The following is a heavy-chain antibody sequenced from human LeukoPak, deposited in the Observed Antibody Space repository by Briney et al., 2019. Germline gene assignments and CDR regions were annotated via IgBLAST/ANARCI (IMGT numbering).Heavy chain of an antibody. CDR3: ATRYYDSSGYSYYYYGMDV. Sequence: GASVKVSCKVSGYTLTELSMHWVRQAPGKGLERMGGFDPVAGETIYAQKFQGRVTMTDDTSTDTAYMELSSLRSEDTAVYYGATRYYDSSGYSYYYYGMDVWAKGPRSPSP. D-gene: IGHD3-22*01. CDR1: GYTLTELS. CDR2: FDPVAGET. V-gene: IGHV1-24*01. J-gene: IGHJ6*02.